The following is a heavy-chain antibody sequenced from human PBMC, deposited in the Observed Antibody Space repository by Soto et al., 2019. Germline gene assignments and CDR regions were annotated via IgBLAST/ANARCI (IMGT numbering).Heavy chain of an antibody. Sequence: QVQLQESGPGLVKPSETLSLICIVSGDSVTIGHYFWNWIRQPPGKGLEGIGHIFFTGANNYSPCLKNRVTMSVDTCKGLFSLNLTSVTAGDSAIYYCASGRSDIGGSSFGRSLDVWGQGTTVTVSS. V-gene: IGHV4-61*01. CDR3: ASGRSDIGGSSFGRSLDV. CDR2: IFFTGAN. D-gene: IGHD3-16*01. J-gene: IGHJ6*02. CDR1: GDSVTIGHYF.